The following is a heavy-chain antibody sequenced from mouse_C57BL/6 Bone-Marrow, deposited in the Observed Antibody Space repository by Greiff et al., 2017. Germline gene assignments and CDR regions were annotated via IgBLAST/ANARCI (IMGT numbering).Heavy chain of an antibody. CDR1: GYTFTSYW. CDR3: ARGSTGYRFED. J-gene: IGHJ3*01. D-gene: IGHD2-2*01. CDR2: IDPSDSYT. Sequence: QVQLKQPGAELVMPGASVKLSCKASGYTFTSYWMHWVKQRPGQGLEWIGEIDPSDSYTNYNQKFKGKFTLTVDKSSSTAYMQLSSLTSEDTAVYYCARGSTGYRFEDGGKGTPVTVSA. V-gene: IGHV1-69*01.